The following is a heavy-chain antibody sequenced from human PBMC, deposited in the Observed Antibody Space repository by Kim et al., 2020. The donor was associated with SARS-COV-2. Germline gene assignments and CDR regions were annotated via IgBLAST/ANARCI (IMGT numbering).Heavy chain of an antibody. CDR2: ISYDGSNK. J-gene: IGHJ3*02. Sequence: GGSLRLSCAASGFTFSSYGMHWVRQAPGKGLEWVAVISYDGSNKYYADSVKGRFTISRDNSKNTLYLQMNSLRAEDTAVYYCAKDLSLWFGESYDAFDIWGQGTMVTVSS. CDR3: AKDLSLWFGESYDAFDI. D-gene: IGHD3-10*01. CDR1: GFTFSSYG. V-gene: IGHV3-30*18.